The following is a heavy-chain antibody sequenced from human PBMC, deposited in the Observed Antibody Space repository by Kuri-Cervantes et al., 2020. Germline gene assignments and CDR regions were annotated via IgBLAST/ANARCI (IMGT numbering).Heavy chain of an antibody. V-gene: IGHV4-59*12. J-gene: IGHJ5*02. D-gene: IGHD3-22*01. CDR1: GGSISSYY. CDR2: IYYSGST. CDR3: ARDDRRNWFDP. Sequence: SETLSLTCTVSGGSISSYYWSWIRQPPGKGLEWIGYIYYSGSTNYNPSLKSRVTISVDTSKNQFSLKLSSVTAADTAVYYCARDDRRNWFDPWGRGTLVTVSS.